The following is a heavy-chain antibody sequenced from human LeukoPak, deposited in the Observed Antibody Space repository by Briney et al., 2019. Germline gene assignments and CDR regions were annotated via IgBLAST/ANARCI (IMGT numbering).Heavy chain of an antibody. CDR3: ARGFPPRIYYDSNGYYSYYFDY. V-gene: IGHV1-18*01. J-gene: IGHJ4*02. CDR2: ISAYNGDT. CDR1: GYTFTSYG. D-gene: IGHD3-22*01. Sequence: ASVKVSCKASGYTFTSYGISWVRQAPGQGLEWMGWISAYNGDTNYAQKFQGRVTMTTDTSTSTAYMALRSLRSDDTAVYYCARGFPPRIYYDSNGYYSYYFDYWGQGTLVTVSS.